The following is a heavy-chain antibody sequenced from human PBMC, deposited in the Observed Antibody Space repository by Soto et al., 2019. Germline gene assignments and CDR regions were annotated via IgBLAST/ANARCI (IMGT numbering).Heavy chain of an antibody. J-gene: IGHJ6*02. CDR3: ARDLRGDYLAHYYYYYYGMDV. CDR2: ISAYNGNT. D-gene: IGHD4-17*01. CDR1: GYTFTSYG. V-gene: IGHV1-18*04. Sequence: QVQLVQSGAEVKKPGASVKVSCKASGYTFTSYGISWVRQAPGQGLEWMGWISAYNGNTNYAQKLQGRVTMTTDTSTSTAYMELRSLRSDDTAVYYCARDLRGDYLAHYYYYYYGMDVWGQGTTVTVSS.